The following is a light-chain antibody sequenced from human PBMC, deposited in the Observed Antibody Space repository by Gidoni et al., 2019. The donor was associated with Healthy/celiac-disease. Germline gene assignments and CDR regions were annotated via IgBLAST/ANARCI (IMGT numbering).Light chain of an antibody. Sequence: QSVLTQPPSASGTPGQRLTISCSGSSSNIGSNYVYWYQQLPGTAPKLLIYRNNQRPSGVPDRFSGSKSGTSASLAISGLRSEDEADYYCAAWDDSLSGPVFGGGTKLTVL. CDR1: SSNIGSNY. CDR2: RNN. CDR3: AAWDDSLSGPV. J-gene: IGLJ3*02. V-gene: IGLV1-47*01.